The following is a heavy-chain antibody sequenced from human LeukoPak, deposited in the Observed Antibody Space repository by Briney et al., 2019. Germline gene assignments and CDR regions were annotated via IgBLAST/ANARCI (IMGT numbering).Heavy chain of an antibody. CDR3: ATSSPIQSRAYVY. CDR1: GYTFTSYA. D-gene: IGHD3-10*02. Sequence: ASEKVSCKASGYTFTSYAIQWVRQAPGQRLEWMGWILTGNGNTKYSQKFQDRVTITRDTSASTVYMELSSLRSEGTAIYYCATSSPIQSRAYVYWGQGTLVTVSS. J-gene: IGHJ4*02. CDR2: ILTGNGNT. V-gene: IGHV1-3*04.